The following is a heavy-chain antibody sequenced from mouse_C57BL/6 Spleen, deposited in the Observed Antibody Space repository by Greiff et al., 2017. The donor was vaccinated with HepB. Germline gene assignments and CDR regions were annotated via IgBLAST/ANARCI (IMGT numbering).Heavy chain of an antibody. CDR3: ARSGITTVVAGNFDY. CDR2: IHPNSGST. CDR1: GYTFTSYW. J-gene: IGHJ2*01. Sequence: QVQLKQPGAELVKPGASVKLSCKASGYTFTSYWMHWVKQRPGQGLEWIGMIHPNSGSTNYNEKFKSKATLTVDKSSSTAYMQLSSLTSEDSAVYYCARSGITTVVAGNFDYWGQGTTLTVSS. V-gene: IGHV1-64*01. D-gene: IGHD1-1*01.